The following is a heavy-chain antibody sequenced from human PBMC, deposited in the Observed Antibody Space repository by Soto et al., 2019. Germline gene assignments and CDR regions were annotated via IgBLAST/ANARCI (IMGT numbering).Heavy chain of an antibody. J-gene: IGHJ5*02. CDR2: IYYSGST. CDR3: ARTLFGWGIWFDP. CDR1: GGSISSYY. Sequence: QVQLQESGPGLVKPSETLSRTCTVSGGSISSYYWSWIRQPPGKGLEWIGYIYYSGSTNYNPSLKSRVTISVDTSKNQFSLKLSSVTAADTAVYYCARTLFGWGIWFDPWGQGTLVTVSS. V-gene: IGHV4-59*01. D-gene: IGHD3-10*02.